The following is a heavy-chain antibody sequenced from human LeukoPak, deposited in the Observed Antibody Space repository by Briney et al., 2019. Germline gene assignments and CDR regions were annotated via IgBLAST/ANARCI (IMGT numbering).Heavy chain of an antibody. CDR2: INRNGGST. D-gene: IGHD2-8*01. CDR3: ARGFRNGPFDC. CDR1: GFTFDDYG. V-gene: IGHV3-20*04. Sequence: GGSLRLSCAASGFTFDDYGMSWVRQPPGQGLEWVSGINRNGGSTDYADSVKGRVTISRDNAKNSHFLQMNSLRLEDTALYYCARGFRNGPFDCWGQGTLVTGSS. J-gene: IGHJ4*02.